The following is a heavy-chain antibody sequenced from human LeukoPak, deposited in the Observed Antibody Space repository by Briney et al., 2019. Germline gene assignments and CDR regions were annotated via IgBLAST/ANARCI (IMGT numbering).Heavy chain of an antibody. CDR1: GYSFTTYD. CDR3: ARVAGSIDY. Sequence: GASVKVSCKASGYSFTTYDINWVRQSTGQGLEWMGWMNLKSGYTGYAQKFQGRVTITRDTSTSTVYMELSSLRSDDTAVYYCARVAGSIDYWGQGTLVTVSS. CDR2: MNLKSGYT. J-gene: IGHJ4*02. D-gene: IGHD1-26*01. V-gene: IGHV1-8*03.